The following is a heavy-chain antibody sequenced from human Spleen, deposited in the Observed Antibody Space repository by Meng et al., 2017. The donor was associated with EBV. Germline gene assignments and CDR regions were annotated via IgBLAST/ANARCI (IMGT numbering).Heavy chain of an antibody. CDR3: AREGNYYDSSGYYRYFDY. V-gene: IGHV3-21*01. CDR2: ISSSSSYI. CDR1: GFTFSSYS. J-gene: IGHJ4*02. D-gene: IGHD3-22*01. Sequence: EEQLVESGGXLVKLGXALRLSXVXSGFTFSSYSMNWVRQAPGKGLEWVSSISSSSSYIYYADSVKGRFTISRDNAKNSLYLQMNSLRAEDTAVYYCAREGNYYDSSGYYRYFDYWGQGTLVTVSS.